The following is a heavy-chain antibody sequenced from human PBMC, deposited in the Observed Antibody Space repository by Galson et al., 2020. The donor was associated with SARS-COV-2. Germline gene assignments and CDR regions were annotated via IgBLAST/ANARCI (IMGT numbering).Heavy chain of an antibody. J-gene: IGHJ6*03. V-gene: IGHV3-13*01. D-gene: IGHD6-13*01. CDR2: IGTAGDT. CDR1: GFTFSSYD. CDR3: ARASTEGYSSSSRRYYYYYYMDV. Sequence: GGSLRLSCAASGFTFSSYDMHWVRQATGKGLEWVSTIGTAGDTYYPGSVKGRFTISRENAKNALYLQMNSLRAGDTAVYYCARASTEGYSSSSRRYYYYYYMDVWGKGTTVTVSS.